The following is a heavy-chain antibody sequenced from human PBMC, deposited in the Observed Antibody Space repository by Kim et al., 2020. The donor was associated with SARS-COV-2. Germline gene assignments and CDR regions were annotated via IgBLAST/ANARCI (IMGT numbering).Heavy chain of an antibody. CDR3: ARELYGSALDY. CDR1: GYTFTTYL. D-gene: IGHD3-10*01. V-gene: IGHV1-46*01. CDR2: INPSDDTR. J-gene: IGHJ4*02. Sequence: ASVKVSCKASGYTFTTYLVHWVRQAPGQGLEWMGIINPSDDTRKYAQKFQGRVSMTRDTSTSTVFMELSSLRSEDTAVYFCARELYGSALDYWGQGTLVTVSS.